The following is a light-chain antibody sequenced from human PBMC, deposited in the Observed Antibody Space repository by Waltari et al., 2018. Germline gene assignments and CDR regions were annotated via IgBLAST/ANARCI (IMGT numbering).Light chain of an antibody. V-gene: IGKV4-1*01. CDR2: WAS. CDR1: QSVLYSSNNKNY. CDR3: QQYYRIPLS. J-gene: IGKJ4*01. Sequence: DIVVTQSPEVLSGSLGERATTHCKSSQSVLYSSNNKNYVAWFQQKPGQRPRLLIYWASTRESGVPDRFSGSGSGTDFSLTIANLQAEDVAVYYCQQYYRIPLSFGGGTKVEIK.